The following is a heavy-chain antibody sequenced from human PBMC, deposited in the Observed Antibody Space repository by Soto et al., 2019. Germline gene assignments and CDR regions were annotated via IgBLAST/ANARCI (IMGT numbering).Heavy chain of an antibody. J-gene: IGHJ4*02. CDR3: ARERFLMTTVTTYLDY. CDR2: IKQDGSEK. V-gene: IGHV3-7*01. CDR1: GFTFSSYW. D-gene: IGHD4-4*01. Sequence: PGGSLRLSCAASGFTFSSYWMSWVRQAPGKGLEWVANIKQDGSEKYYVDSVKGRFTISRDNAKNSLYLQMNSLRAEDTAVYYCARERFLMTTVTTYLDYWGQGTLVTVSS.